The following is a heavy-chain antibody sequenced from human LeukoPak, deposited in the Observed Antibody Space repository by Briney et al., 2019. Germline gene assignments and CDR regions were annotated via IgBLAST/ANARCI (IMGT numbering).Heavy chain of an antibody. CDR1: GFTFNSYS. Sequence: AGGPLRLSCAASGFTFNSYSMNWVRQAPGKGLEWVSSISSSSSSIYYADSVKGRFTISRDNAKNSLYLPLNSLRAEDTAVYYCARASGDIVETATMGSYWGQGTLVTVSS. J-gene: IGHJ4*02. D-gene: IGHD5-18*01. V-gene: IGHV3-21*01. CDR2: ISSSSSSI. CDR3: ARASGDIVETATMGSY.